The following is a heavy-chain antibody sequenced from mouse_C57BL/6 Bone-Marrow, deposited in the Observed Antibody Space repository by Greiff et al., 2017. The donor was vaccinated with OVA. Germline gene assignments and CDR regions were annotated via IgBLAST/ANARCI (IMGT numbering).Heavy chain of an antibody. D-gene: IGHD3-2*02. J-gene: IGHJ3*01. CDR2: IDPSDSYT. Sequence: VQLQQPGAELVRPGTSVKLSCKASGYTFTSYWMHWVKQRPGQGLEWIGVIDPSDSYTNYNQKFKGKATLTVDTSSSTAYMQLSSLTSEDSAVYYCARGRQLRLPFAYWGQGTLVTVSA. CDR3: ARGRQLRLPFAY. V-gene: IGHV1-59*01. CDR1: GYTFTSYW.